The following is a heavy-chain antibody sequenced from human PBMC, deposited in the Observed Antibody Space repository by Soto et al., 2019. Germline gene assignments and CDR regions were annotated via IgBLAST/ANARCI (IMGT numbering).Heavy chain of an antibody. V-gene: IGHV3-30-3*01. CDR3: ARSLGYCTNGVCYGGSDY. Sequence: QVQLVESGGGVVQPGRSPRLSCAASGFTFSSYAMHWVRQAPGKGLEWVAVISYDGSNKYYADSVKGRFTISRDNAKNTRYLQINSLRAEDTAVYYWARSLGYCTNGVCYGGSDYWGQGTLVTVSS. J-gene: IGHJ4*02. D-gene: IGHD2-8*01. CDR1: GFTFSSYA. CDR2: ISYDGSNK.